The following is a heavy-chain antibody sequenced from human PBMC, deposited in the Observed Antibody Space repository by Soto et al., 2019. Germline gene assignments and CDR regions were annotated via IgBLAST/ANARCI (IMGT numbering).Heavy chain of an antibody. V-gene: IGHV3-30*03. CDR1: GFTFSSYG. J-gene: IGHJ6*03. Sequence: QVQLVESGGGVVQPGRSLRLSCAASGFTFSSYGMHWVRQAPGKGLEWVAVISYDGSNKYYADSVKGRFTISRDNSKNTLYLHMNSLRAEDTAVYYCATFAVADSRYYMDVWGKGTTVTVSS. D-gene: IGHD6-19*01. CDR2: ISYDGSNK. CDR3: ATFAVADSRYYMDV.